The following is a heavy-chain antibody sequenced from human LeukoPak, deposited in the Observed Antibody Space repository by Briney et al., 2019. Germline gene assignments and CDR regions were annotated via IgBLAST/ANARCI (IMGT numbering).Heavy chain of an antibody. CDR1: GGSINIGGYY. V-gene: IGHV4-31*03. Sequence: SETLSLTCTVSGGSINIGGYYWSWIRQHPGKGLEWIGYIYYSGSTYYNPSLKSRVTISVDTSKNQFSLKLSSVTAADTAVYYCARATKNSSHDYWGQGTLVTVSS. CDR2: IYYSGST. D-gene: IGHD6-13*01. J-gene: IGHJ4*02. CDR3: ARATKNSSHDY.